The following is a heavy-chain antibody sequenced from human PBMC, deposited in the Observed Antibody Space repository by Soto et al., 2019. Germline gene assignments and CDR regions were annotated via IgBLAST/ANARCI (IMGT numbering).Heavy chain of an antibody. V-gene: IGHV4-31*03. CDR1: GGSISSGGYN. D-gene: IGHD4-17*01. J-gene: IGHJ5*02. CDR2: IYYSGST. Sequence: QVQLQESGPGLVKPSQTLSLTCTVSGGSISSGGYNWSWIRQHPGTGLEWIGYIYYSGSTYYNPSLKSRVTISVDTSKNQFSLKLSSVTAADTAVYYCARVLLEYGDARTRWFDPWGQGTLVTVSS. CDR3: ARVLLEYGDARTRWFDP.